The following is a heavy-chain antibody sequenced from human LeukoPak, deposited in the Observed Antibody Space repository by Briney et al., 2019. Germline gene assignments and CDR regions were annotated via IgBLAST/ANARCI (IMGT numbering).Heavy chain of an antibody. CDR3: ARDTDYYDSSGYYPRSGQYYFDY. J-gene: IGHJ4*02. CDR2: ISSSSSYI. CDR1: GFTFSSYN. D-gene: IGHD3-22*01. V-gene: IGHV3-21*01. Sequence: GGSLRLSCAASGFTFSSYNMNWVRQAPGKGLEWVSSISSSSSYIYYADSVKGRFTISRDNAKNSLYLQMNSLRAEDTAVYYCARDTDYYDSSGYYPRSGQYYFDYWGQGTLVTVSS.